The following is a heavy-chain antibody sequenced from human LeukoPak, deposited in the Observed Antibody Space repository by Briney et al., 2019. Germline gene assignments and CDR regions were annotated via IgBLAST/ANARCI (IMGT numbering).Heavy chain of an antibody. CDR1: GDTFNSYA. CDR3: ARDPPHYYDSSGYRDY. J-gene: IGHJ4*02. V-gene: IGHV1-69*04. CDR2: IIPILGIA. Sequence: SVKVSCKASGDTFNSYAISWVRQAPGQGLEWMGRIIPILGIANYAQKFQGRVTITADKSTSTAYMELSSLRSEDTAVYYCARDPPHYYDSSGYRDYWGQGTLVTVSS. D-gene: IGHD3-22*01.